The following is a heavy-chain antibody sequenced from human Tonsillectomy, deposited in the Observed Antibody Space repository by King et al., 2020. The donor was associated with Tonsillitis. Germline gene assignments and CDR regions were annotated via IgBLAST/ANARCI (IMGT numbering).Heavy chain of an antibody. Sequence: VQLVESGGGLVQPGGSLRLSCAASGFTFSSYAMSWVRQAPGKGLEWVSAISGSGGSNYYADSVKGRFTISRDNPKNTLFLQMNSLRAEDTAVYYCAKASGIAAAEPPDYWGQGTLVTVSS. CDR2: ISGSGGSN. V-gene: IGHV3-23*04. J-gene: IGHJ4*02. D-gene: IGHD6-13*01. CDR1: GFTFSSYA. CDR3: AKASGIAAAEPPDY.